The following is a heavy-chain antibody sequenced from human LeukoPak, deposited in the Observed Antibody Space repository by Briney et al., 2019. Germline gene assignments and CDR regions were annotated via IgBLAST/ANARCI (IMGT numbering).Heavy chain of an antibody. J-gene: IGHJ2*01. CDR3: ARDSASTGRYFDL. V-gene: IGHV4-59*12. D-gene: IGHD5/OR15-5a*01. CDR2: IYSSGST. CDR1: GGSISSYY. Sequence: SETLSLTCTVSGGSISSYYWSWIRQPPGKGLEWIGYIYSSGSTNYNPSLASRLTMSVDTSKNQFSLKVTSVTAADTAVYYCARDSASTGRYFDLWGRGTLITVSS.